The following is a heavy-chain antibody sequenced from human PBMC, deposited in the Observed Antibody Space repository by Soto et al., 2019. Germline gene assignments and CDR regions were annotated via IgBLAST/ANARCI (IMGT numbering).Heavy chain of an antibody. Sequence: SETMSLTCTVSGDSLSSSTYYWGWIRQPPGKGLEWIGNIFYSGSTYCNPSLRSRVTMSVDTSKNQFSLKLTSVTAEDTAVYYCARDVSGWVDYWGQGTLVTVSS. V-gene: IGHV4-39*02. CDR1: GDSLSSSTYY. CDR2: IFYSGST. J-gene: IGHJ4*02. CDR3: ARDVSGWVDY. D-gene: IGHD6-19*01.